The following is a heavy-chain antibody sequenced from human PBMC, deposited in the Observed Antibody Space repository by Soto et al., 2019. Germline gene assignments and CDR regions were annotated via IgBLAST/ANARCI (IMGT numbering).Heavy chain of an antibody. CDR1: GGSISTSNYY. J-gene: IGHJ5*02. Sequence: QLQLQESGPGLVKPSETLSLTCSVSGGSISTSNYYWGWIRQAPGKGLEWIGTISYSGRTDYSPSLQSLVTISVDTSKNQFSLNLTSVIAADTATYYCARQPRISNIWYPLNPWGQGILVIVSS. CDR2: ISYSGRT. D-gene: IGHD4-4*01. CDR3: ARQPRISNIWYPLNP. V-gene: IGHV4-39*01.